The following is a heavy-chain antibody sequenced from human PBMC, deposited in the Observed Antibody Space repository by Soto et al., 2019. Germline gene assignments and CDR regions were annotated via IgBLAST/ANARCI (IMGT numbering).Heavy chain of an antibody. CDR1: GFTFSSYW. V-gene: IGHV3-7*01. J-gene: IGHJ5*02. CDR3: ARGIQFGGYCSGGSCPDLFDP. Sequence: GGSLRLSCAASGFTFSSYWMSWVRQAPGKGLEWVANIKQDGSKKYYVDSVKGRFTISRDNHKNSLYLQMNSLRAEDTAVYYCARGIQFGGYCSGGSCPDLFDPWGQGTLVTVSS. CDR2: IKQDGSKK. D-gene: IGHD2-15*01.